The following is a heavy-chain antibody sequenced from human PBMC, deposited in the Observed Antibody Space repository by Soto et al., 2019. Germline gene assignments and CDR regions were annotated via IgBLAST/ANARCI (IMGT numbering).Heavy chain of an antibody. J-gene: IGHJ5*02. D-gene: IGHD6-13*01. Sequence: QLQLQESGPGLVKPSETLSLTCTVSGGSISSSSYYWGWIRQPPGKGLEWIGSIYYSGSTYYHPSRKSRVPIPVDPSKTQSSLKLSSVTAAATAVYSCARHQSHSSSYVDPWGQGTLVTVSS. CDR3: ARHQSHSSSYVDP. CDR1: GGSISSSSYY. CDR2: IYYSGST. V-gene: IGHV4-39*01.